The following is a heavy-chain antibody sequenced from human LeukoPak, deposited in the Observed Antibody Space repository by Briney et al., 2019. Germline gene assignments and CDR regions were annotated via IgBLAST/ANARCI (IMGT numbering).Heavy chain of an antibody. CDR3: AREERGYSYGYVDY. CDR2: IIPIFGTA. D-gene: IGHD5-18*01. J-gene: IGHJ4*02. CDR1: GGTFSSYA. V-gene: IGHV1-69*13. Sequence: SVKVSRKASGGTFSSYAISWVRQAPGQGLEWMGGIIPIFGTANYAQKFQGRVTITADESTSTAYMELSSLRSEDTAVYYCAREERGYSYGYVDYWGQGTLVTVSS.